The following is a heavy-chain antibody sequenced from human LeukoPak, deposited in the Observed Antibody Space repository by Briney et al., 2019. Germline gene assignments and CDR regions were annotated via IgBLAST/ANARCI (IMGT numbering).Heavy chain of an antibody. CDR1: GDSISRSPYY. CDR3: ARHGRGSPRDYYYYFMDV. J-gene: IGHJ6*03. CDR2: IFYSGST. Sequence: SETLSLTCTVSGDSISRSPYYWGWIRQPPGKGLEWIATIFYSGSTYYNPSLNSRVTISVDTSKNQFPLKLSSVTAADTAVYYCARHGRGSPRDYYYYFMDVWGKGTTVTVSS. V-gene: IGHV4-39*01.